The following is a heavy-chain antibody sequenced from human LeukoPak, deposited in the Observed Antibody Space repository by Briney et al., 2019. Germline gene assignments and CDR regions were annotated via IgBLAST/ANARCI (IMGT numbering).Heavy chain of an antibody. V-gene: IGHV4-59*01. J-gene: IGHJ6*02. CDR1: GGSISSDY. CDR2: VFYIVST. D-gene: IGHD6-19*01. Sequence: SETLSLTCTLSGGSISSDYWSWIRPPPGEGRGWIRYVFYIVSTTYNTSPKSRVTISVATSKNQFSLKLSSVTAPDTAVYYCARDDRIAVAGSKYYYYYGMDVWGQGTTVTVSS. CDR3: ARDDRIAVAGSKYYYYYGMDV.